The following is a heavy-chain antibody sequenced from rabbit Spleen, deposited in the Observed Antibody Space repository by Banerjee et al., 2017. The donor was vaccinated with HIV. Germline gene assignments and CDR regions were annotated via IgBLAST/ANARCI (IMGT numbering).Heavy chain of an antibody. J-gene: IGHJ6*01. V-gene: IGHV1S40*01. D-gene: IGHD1-1*01. CDR3: ARDTSSSFSSYGMDL. Sequence: QSLEESGGDLVKPEGSLTLTCIASGVSFSGDSYMCWVRQAPGKGLEWIACIDAGSSGFTYSASWAQGRFTISKTSSTTVTLQMTSLTAADTAIYFCARDTSSSFSSYGMDLWGQGTLVTV. CDR2: IDAGSSGFT. CDR1: GVSFSGDSY.